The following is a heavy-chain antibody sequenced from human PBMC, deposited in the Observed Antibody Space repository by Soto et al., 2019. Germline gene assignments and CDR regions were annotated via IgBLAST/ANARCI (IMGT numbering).Heavy chain of an antibody. CDR3: ARDSAMDYGDPGYAFDI. V-gene: IGHV3-21*01. J-gene: IGHJ3*02. D-gene: IGHD4-17*01. Sequence: PWWSLRLSCSASVFTFSSYSMNWVRQAPGKGLEWVSSISSSSSYIYYADSVKGRFTISRDNAKNSLYLQMNSLRAEDTAVYYCARDSAMDYGDPGYAFDIWGQGTMVTVSS. CDR2: ISSSSSYI. CDR1: VFTFSSYS.